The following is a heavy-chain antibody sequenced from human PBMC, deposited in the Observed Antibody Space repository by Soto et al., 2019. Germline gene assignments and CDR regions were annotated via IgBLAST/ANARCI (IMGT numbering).Heavy chain of an antibody. Sequence: PSETLSLTCTVSGDSITSSSHYWGWIRQPPGKGLGSIANIYYDGNTYYNPSLKSRVTISLDTSKNQFSLRLTSVTASDTAVYYCARLGAYYQSLDPWGQGTLVTVSS. CDR1: GDSITSSSHY. CDR3: ARLGAYYQSLDP. CDR2: IYYDGNT. D-gene: IGHD2-21*01. J-gene: IGHJ5*02. V-gene: IGHV4-39*01.